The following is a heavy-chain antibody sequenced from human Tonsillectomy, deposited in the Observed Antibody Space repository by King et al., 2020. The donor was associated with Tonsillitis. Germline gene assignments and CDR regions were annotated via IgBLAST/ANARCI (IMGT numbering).Heavy chain of an antibody. V-gene: IGHV3-30-3*01. D-gene: IGHD2-2*01. CDR1: GFTFSSFA. CDR2: ISYDGSRQ. Sequence: VQLVESGGGVVQPGRSLRLSCAASGFTFSSFAMHWVRQAPGKGLEWVAVISYDGSRQYYADSVKGRFTLSRDNSKNTRYLQMNSLRAEGTAGYYCARDTVPAGMGTYYYYYYMDVWGKGTTVTVSS. CDR3: ARDTVPAGMGTYYYYYYMDV. J-gene: IGHJ6*03.